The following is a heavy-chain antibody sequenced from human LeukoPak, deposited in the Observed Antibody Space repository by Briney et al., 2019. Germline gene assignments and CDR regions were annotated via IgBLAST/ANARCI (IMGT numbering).Heavy chain of an antibody. CDR2: INSDGSST. D-gene: IGHD6-13*01. CDR3: ASQYSSSWYGNDY. CDR1: GFTFSSYW. J-gene: IGHJ4*02. Sequence: GGSLRLSCAASGFTFSSYWMHWVRQAPGKGLVWVSRINSDGSSTSYADSVKGRFTISRDNAKNTLYLQMNSLRAEDTAVYYCASQYSSSWYGNDYWGQGTLVTVSS. V-gene: IGHV3-74*01.